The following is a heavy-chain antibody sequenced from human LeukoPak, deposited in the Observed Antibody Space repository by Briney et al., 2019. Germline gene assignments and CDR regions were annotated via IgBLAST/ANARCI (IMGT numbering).Heavy chain of an antibody. D-gene: IGHD3-10*01. CDR3: ARGRRPRYYGSGSYYLDY. Sequence: SVKVSCKASGGTFSSYSISWVRQAPGEGLEWMGGIIPIFGTANYAQKFQGRVTITADESTSTAYMELSSLRSEDTAVYYCARGRRPRYYGSGSYYLDYWGQGTLVTVSS. V-gene: IGHV1-69*13. CDR2: IIPIFGTA. CDR1: GGTFSSYS. J-gene: IGHJ4*02.